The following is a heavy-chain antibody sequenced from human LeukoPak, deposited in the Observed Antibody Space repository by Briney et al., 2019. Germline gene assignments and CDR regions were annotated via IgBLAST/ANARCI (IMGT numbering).Heavy chain of an antibody. CDR2: ISYDGSNK. D-gene: IGHD5-24*01. J-gene: IGHJ4*02. CDR1: GFTFSSYG. V-gene: IGHV3-30*03. CDR3: ARDLGWLQPFDY. Sequence: PGGSLRLSCAASGFTFSSYGMHWVRQAPGKGLEWVAVISYDGSNKYYADSVKGRFTISRDNSKNTLYLQMNSLRAEDTAVYYCARDLGWLQPFDYWGQGTLVTVSS.